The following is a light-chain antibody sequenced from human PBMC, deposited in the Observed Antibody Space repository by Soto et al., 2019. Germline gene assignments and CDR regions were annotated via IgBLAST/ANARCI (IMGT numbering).Light chain of an antibody. V-gene: IGKV1-5*03. CDR3: QQYNSYPWT. J-gene: IGKJ1*01. Sequence: DIQMTQSPATLSASVGDRVTITCRASQSVRSWLAWYQQKPGTAPKLLIYKASSLESGVPSRFSGSGSGTEFTLTISSLQPDDFATYYCQQYNSYPWTFGQGTKVDI. CDR2: KAS. CDR1: QSVRSW.